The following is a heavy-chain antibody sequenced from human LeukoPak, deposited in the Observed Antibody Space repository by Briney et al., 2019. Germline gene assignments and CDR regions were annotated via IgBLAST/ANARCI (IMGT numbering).Heavy chain of an antibody. Sequence: GGSLRLSCTDSGFTFSSYSMNWVRQAPGKGLEWVSSISTSSSYIYYADSVKGRFTISRDNAKNSLYLQMNSLRAEDTAVYYCARGVYSYGYRFDYWGQGPLVTVSS. D-gene: IGHD5-18*01. V-gene: IGHV3-21*01. J-gene: IGHJ4*02. CDR3: ARGVYSYGYRFDY. CDR1: GFTFSSYS. CDR2: ISTSSSYI.